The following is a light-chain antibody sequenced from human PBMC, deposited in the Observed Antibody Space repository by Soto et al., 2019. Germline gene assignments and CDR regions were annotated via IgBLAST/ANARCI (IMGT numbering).Light chain of an antibody. CDR1: SSDVGGYDY. CDR2: AVT. Sequence: QSALTQPASVSGSPGQSITISCTGSSSDVGGYDYVCWYQQYPGKAPKLIIYAVTDRPSGVSNRFSGSKSGNTASLIISGLQAEDEADYYCSSYTTSSTLVFGGGTKLTVL. J-gene: IGLJ2*01. V-gene: IGLV2-14*03. CDR3: SSYTTSSTLV.